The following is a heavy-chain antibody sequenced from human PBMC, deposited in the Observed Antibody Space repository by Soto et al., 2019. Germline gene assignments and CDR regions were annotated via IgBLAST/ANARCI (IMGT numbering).Heavy chain of an antibody. D-gene: IGHD1-26*01. V-gene: IGHV4-4*02. CDR2: IYHSGST. CDR3: ARVSGSYYYGMDV. Sequence: QVQLQESGPGLVKPSGTLSLTCAVSGGSISSSNWWSWVRQPPGKGLEWVGEIYHSGSTNYNPSLKSRVDISVDKSTNQFSLTLSSVTAADTAVYYCARVSGSYYYGMDVWGQGTTVTVSS. CDR1: GGSISSSNW. J-gene: IGHJ6*02.